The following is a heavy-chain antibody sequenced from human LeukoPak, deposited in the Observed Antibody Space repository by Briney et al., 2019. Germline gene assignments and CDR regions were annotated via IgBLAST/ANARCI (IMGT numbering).Heavy chain of an antibody. J-gene: IGHJ6*02. CDR2: IYYSGST. Sequence: SETLSLTCTVSGGSISSYYWSWIRQPPGKGLEWIGYIYYSGSTNYNPSLKSRVTISVDTSKNQFSLKLSSVTAADTAVYYCARHHYGSGSYRYYYYGMDVWGQGTTVTVSS. V-gene: IGHV4-59*08. D-gene: IGHD3-10*01. CDR1: GGSISSYY. CDR3: ARHHYGSGSYRYYYYGMDV.